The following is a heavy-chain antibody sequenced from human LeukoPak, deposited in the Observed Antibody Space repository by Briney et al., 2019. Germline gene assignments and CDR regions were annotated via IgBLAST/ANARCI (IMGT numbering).Heavy chain of an antibody. Sequence: PSQTLSLTCTVSGGSISSGGYYWSWIRQHPGKGLEWIGYIYYSGSTYYNPSLKSRVTISVDTSKNQFSLELSSVTAADTAVYYCASSRRLRYFDWSHNNNWFDPWGQGTLVTVSS. J-gene: IGHJ5*02. CDR3: ASSRRLRYFDWSHNNNWFDP. V-gene: IGHV4-31*03. CDR2: IYYSGST. D-gene: IGHD3-9*01. CDR1: GGSISSGGYY.